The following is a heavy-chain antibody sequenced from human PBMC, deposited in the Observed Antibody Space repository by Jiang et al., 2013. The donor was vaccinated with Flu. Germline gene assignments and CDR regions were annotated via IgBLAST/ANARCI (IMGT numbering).Heavy chain of an antibody. Sequence: GSGLVKPSETLSLTCTVSGGSISSYYWSWIRQPPGKGLEWIGYIYYSGSTNYNPSLKSRVTISVDTSKNQFSLKLSSVTAADTAVYYCARLKTQPPHNWFDPWGQGTLVTVSS. V-gene: IGHV4-59*08. CDR2: IYYSGST. CDR3: ARLKTQPPHNWFDP. CDR1: GGSISSYY. J-gene: IGHJ5*02.